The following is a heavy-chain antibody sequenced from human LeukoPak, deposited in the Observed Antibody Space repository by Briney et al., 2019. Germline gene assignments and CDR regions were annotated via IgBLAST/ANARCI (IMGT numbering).Heavy chain of an antibody. CDR2: IYYSGST. CDR1: GGSISSGDYY. CDR3: ARHDGTAMVPLNFDY. J-gene: IGHJ4*02. V-gene: IGHV4-30-4*08. D-gene: IGHD5-18*01. Sequence: PSETLSLTCTVSGGSISSGDYYWSWIRQPPGKGLEWIGYIYYSGSTNYNPSLKSRVTISVDTSKNQFSLKLSSVTAADTAVYYCARHDGTAMVPLNFDYWGQGTLVTVSS.